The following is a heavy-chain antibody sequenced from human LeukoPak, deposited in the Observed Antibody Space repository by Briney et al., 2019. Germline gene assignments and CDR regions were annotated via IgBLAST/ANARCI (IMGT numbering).Heavy chain of an antibody. V-gene: IGHV1-24*01. Sequence: ASVKVSCKVSGYTLTELSMHWVRQAPGKGLEWMGGFDPEDGETIYAQKFQGRVTMTEDTSTDTAYMELSSLRSEDTAVYYCATVVYTYDFWSGYSPPDQYFQHWGPGTLVTVSS. CDR2: FDPEDGET. CDR3: ATVVYTYDFWSGYSPPDQYFQH. D-gene: IGHD3-3*01. CDR1: GYTLTELS. J-gene: IGHJ1*01.